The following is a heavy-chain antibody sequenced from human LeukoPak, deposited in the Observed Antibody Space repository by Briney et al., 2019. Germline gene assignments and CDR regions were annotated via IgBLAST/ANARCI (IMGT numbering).Heavy chain of an antibody. Sequence: ASVKVSCKTSGGTFLSHTFSWVRQAPGHGLEWIGKITPVIETAKYAQTFQGRVSIYTDKDTTTVYMDLGGLRPDDTAEYFCARVNLRGSNYNWFDPWGQGTRVIVSS. CDR1: GGTFLSHT. CDR3: ARVNLRGSNYNWFDP. J-gene: IGHJ5*02. D-gene: IGHD3-10*01. V-gene: IGHV1-69*08. CDR2: ITPVIETA.